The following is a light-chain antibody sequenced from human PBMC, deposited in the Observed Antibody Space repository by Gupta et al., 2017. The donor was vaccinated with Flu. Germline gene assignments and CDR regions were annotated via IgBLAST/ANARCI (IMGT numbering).Light chain of an antibody. CDR1: SSNFGNNY. CDR3: AVWDDSVNGRL. Sequence: TISCSEGSSNFGNNYFYWHPPVPGTAPKLLIYQNVRRHSGVPARFSGSKSGTSASMASSGLRVEDEAQYYCAVWDDSVNGRLFGGGTKLTVL. V-gene: IGLV1-47*01. J-gene: IGLJ3*02. CDR2: QNV.